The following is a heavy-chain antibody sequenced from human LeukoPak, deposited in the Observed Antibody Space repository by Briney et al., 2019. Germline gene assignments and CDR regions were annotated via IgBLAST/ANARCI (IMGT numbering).Heavy chain of an antibody. CDR1: GGSISSGSYY. J-gene: IGHJ4*02. D-gene: IGHD5-24*01. V-gene: IGHV4-61*02. Sequence: SETLSLTCTVSGGSISSGSYYWSWIRQPAGKGLEWIGRIYTSGSTNYNPSLKSRVTISVDTSKNQFSQRLSSVTAADTAVYYCARVSRSDVLFDYFDYWGQGTLVTVSS. CDR2: IYTSGST. CDR3: ARVSRSDVLFDYFDY.